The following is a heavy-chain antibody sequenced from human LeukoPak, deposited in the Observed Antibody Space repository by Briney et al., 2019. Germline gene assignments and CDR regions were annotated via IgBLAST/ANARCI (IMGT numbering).Heavy chain of an antibody. CDR1: GGSISSYY. V-gene: IGHV4-59*01. CDR3: ARDDYDILTGSHHGFDY. Sequence: PSETLSLTRTVSGGSISSYYWSWIRQPPGKGLGWIGYIYYSGSTNYNPSLKSRVTISVDTSKNQFSLKLSSVTAADTAVYYCARDDYDILTGSHHGFDYWGQGTLVTVSS. J-gene: IGHJ4*02. D-gene: IGHD3-9*01. CDR2: IYYSGST.